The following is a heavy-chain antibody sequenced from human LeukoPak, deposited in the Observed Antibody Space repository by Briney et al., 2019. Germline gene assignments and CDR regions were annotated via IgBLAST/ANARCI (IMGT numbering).Heavy chain of an antibody. CDR3: VRAGSYYNLAYAADN. V-gene: IGHV1-18*01. Sequence: ASVNVSCKPSGYTSTTYDINWVRQAPGQGLEWMGWISSYNGNTNYAQKLQGRVTMTTDTSTSTAYMELRSLRSDDTAVYYCVRAGSYYNLAYAADNWGQGSLVTVSS. D-gene: IGHD3-10*01. CDR2: ISSYNGNT. CDR1: GYTSTTYD. J-gene: IGHJ4*02.